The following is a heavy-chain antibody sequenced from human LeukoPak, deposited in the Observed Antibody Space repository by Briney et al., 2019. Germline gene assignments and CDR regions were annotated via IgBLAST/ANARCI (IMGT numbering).Heavy chain of an antibody. J-gene: IGHJ5*02. Sequence: SETLSLTCAVYGGSFSAYYWTWIRQPPGKGLEWIGEINHSGSSNYNSSLRGRVTISVDTSYKQFSLRLSSVTAADTAVYYCAPRGDIEHSYVYGKWFDPWGQGTRVTVSS. D-gene: IGHD5-18*01. V-gene: IGHV4-34*01. CDR2: INHSGSS. CDR1: GGSFSAYY. CDR3: APRGDIEHSYVYGKWFDP.